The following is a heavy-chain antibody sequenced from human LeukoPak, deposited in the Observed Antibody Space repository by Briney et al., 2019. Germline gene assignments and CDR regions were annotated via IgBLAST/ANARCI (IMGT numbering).Heavy chain of an antibody. CDR3: AREPTYYYDSSGYSLDQNPDY. D-gene: IGHD3-22*01. J-gene: IGHJ4*02. V-gene: IGHV3-30-3*01. CDR1: GFTFSSYA. Sequence: GGSLRLSCAASGFTFSSYAMHWVRQAPGKGLEWVVVISYDGSNKYYADSVKGRFTISRDNSKNTLYLQMNSLRAEDTAVYYCAREPTYYYDSSGYSLDQNPDYWGQGTLVTVSS. CDR2: ISYDGSNK.